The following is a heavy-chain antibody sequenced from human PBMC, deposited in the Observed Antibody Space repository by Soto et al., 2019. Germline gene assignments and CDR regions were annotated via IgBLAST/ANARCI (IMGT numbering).Heavy chain of an antibody. D-gene: IGHD2-15*01. CDR1: GFPFSKAW. CDR3: TNVLGYCSCGKCFTFDY. V-gene: IGHV3-15*01. Sequence: EVQLVESGGGLVKPGGSLRLSCAASGFPFSKAWMSWVRQVPGKGLEWVGRIKSKADGGTTDYAAPVKGRFTISSDDSSNTLYLQMNSLKTEDTAVSYCTNVLGYCSCGKCFTFDYWGQGAVVTVSS. CDR2: IKSKADGGTT. J-gene: IGHJ4*02.